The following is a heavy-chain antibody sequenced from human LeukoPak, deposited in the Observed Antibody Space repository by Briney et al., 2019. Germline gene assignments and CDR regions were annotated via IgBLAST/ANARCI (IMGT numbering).Heavy chain of an antibody. CDR3: ASWSSLGSGYYIDY. Sequence: GGSLRLSCAASGFTFSSYWMHWVRQVPGKGLVWVSRINSDGSSATYADSVKGRFTISRDNAKNTLYLQMNSLRAEDTAVYYCASWSSLGSGYYIDYWGQGTLVTVSS. J-gene: IGHJ4*02. D-gene: IGHD3-22*01. CDR2: INSDGSSA. V-gene: IGHV3-74*01. CDR1: GFTFSSYW.